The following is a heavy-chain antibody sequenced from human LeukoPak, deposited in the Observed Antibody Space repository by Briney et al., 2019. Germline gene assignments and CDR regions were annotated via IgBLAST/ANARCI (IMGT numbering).Heavy chain of an antibody. CDR1: GGSISTSSYY. V-gene: IGHV4-39*01. CDR3: ARHADYSDYGDFDY. Sequence: PSETLSLTCTVSGGSISTSSYYWGWIRQPPGKGLEWIGSIYYSGSTYYNPSLKSRVTISIDTSKNQFSLKLSSVTAADTAVYYCARHADYSDYGDFDYWGQGTLVTVSS. D-gene: IGHD4-11*01. CDR2: IYYSGST. J-gene: IGHJ4*02.